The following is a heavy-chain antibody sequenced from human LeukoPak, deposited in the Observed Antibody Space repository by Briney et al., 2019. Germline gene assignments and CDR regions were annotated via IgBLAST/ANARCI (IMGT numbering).Heavy chain of an antibody. CDR1: GGIFSSYA. CDR2: IIPILGIA. V-gene: IGHV1-69*04. J-gene: IGHJ4*02. Sequence: ASVTVSCKASGGIFSSYAISWVRQAPGQGLEWMGRIIPILGIANYAQKFQGRVTITADKSTSTAYMDLSGLRSEDTAVYYCARDLPPYYFDYWGQGTLVTVSS. CDR3: ARDLPPYYFDY.